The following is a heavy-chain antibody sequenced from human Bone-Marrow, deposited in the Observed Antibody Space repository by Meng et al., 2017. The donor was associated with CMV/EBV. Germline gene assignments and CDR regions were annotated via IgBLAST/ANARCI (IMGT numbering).Heavy chain of an antibody. CDR2: INKNGNSV. D-gene: IGHD3-16*01. V-gene: IGHV3-23*05. CDR3: AKDLAYSYATGQ. J-gene: IGHJ4*02. CDR1: GFTFNTHA. Sequence: CAASGFTFNTHAMSWVRQGPGKGLEWVSSINKNGNSVYYTDSVKGRFTISRDNSNNTLFLHLDSLRPEDTAIYYCAKDLAYSYATGQWGQGTLVTVSS.